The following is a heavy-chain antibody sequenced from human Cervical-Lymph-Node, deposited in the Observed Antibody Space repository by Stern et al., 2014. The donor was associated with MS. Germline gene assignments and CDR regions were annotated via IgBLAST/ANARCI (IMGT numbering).Heavy chain of an antibody. CDR1: GFTFSDYY. J-gene: IGHJ4*02. CDR3: AREYGITIFGVVIPRRLDY. D-gene: IGHD3-3*01. Sequence: QVQLVESGGGLVKPGGSLRLSCAASGFTFSDYYVSWIRQAPGKGLEWLSYISGSGSTIYYSESAKGRFTISRDNAKNSLYLQMNSLRAEDTAVYYCAREYGITIFGVVIPRRLDYWGQGTLVTVSS. CDR2: ISGSGSTI. V-gene: IGHV3-11*01.